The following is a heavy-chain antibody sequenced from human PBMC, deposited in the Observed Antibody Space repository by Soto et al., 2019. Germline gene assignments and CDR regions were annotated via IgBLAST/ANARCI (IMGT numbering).Heavy chain of an antibody. CDR2: IVAGSGNT. Sequence: ASVKVSCKASGFTFSSSAIQWVRQARGQGLEWIGWIVAGSGNTEYAQRFQERVTITRDMSTSTAYMELSSLRSEDTAVYYCAADSSGYFDYWGQGTLVTAPQ. J-gene: IGHJ4*02. CDR3: AADSSGYFDY. V-gene: IGHV1-58*02. CDR1: GFTFSSSA. D-gene: IGHD3-22*01.